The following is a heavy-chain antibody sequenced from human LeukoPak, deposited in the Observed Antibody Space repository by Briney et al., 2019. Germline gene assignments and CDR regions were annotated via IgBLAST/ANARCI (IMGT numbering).Heavy chain of an antibody. CDR1: GLTFSSFG. V-gene: IGHV3-48*04. J-gene: IGHJ4*02. CDR3: ARAPNLYSSGG. CDR2: ISSSGKTI. D-gene: IGHD6-19*01. Sequence: GGSLRLSCAASGLTFSSFGMNWVRQAPGKGLDWVSYISSSGKTINYADSVKGRFTISRDNAKNSLYLQMNSLRAEDTAVYYCARAPNLYSSGGWGQGTLVTVSS.